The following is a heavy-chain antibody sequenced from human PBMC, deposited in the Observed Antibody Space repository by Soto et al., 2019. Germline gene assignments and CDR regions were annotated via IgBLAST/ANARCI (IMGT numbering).Heavy chain of an antibody. D-gene: IGHD3-10*01. CDR1: GGSISTFY. CDR2: ISYSAKT. V-gene: IGHV4-59*01. J-gene: IGHJ4*02. Sequence: SETLSLTCTVSGGSISTFYWSWIRQPPGKGLEWIGYISYSAKTNYNPSLQSRVTISVDTSNNQFSLTLTSLTAADTAVYYRARAVPQLAFDHWGQGTLVTVSS. CDR3: ARAVPQLAFDH.